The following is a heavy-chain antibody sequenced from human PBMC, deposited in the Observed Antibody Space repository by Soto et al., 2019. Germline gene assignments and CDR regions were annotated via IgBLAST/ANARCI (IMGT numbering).Heavy chain of an antibody. CDR3: ASGRGPAAGTPTLNYYYYGMDV. V-gene: IGHV4-39*01. CDR1: GGSISSSSYY. J-gene: IGHJ6*02. D-gene: IGHD6-13*01. CDR2: IYYSGST. Sequence: SETLSLTCTVSGGSISSSSYYWGWIRQPPGKGLEWIGSIYYSGSTYYNPSLKSRVTISVDTSKNQFSLKLSSVIAADTAVYYWASGRGPAAGTPTLNYYYYGMDVWGQGTTVTVSS.